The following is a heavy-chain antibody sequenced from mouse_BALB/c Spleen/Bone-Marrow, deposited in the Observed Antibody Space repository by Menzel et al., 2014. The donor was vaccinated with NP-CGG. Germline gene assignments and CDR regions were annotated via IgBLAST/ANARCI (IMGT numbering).Heavy chain of an antibody. CDR2: IYPGDGNT. CDR3: ARRRRFITSVVEHFDV. Sequence: QVQLQQPGPDLVKPGASVKISCRASGYVFSTSWMNWVKQRPGQGLEWIGRIYPGDGNTNYNGKFKGKATLTADESSSKAYMQISSLTSVDSAVYFCARRRRFITSVVEHFDVLGEGTTVTIYS. CDR1: GYVFSTSW. V-gene: IGHV1-82*01. D-gene: IGHD1-1*02. J-gene: IGHJ1*01.